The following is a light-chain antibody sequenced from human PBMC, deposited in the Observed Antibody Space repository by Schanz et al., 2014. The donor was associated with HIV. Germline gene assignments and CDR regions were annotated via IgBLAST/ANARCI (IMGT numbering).Light chain of an antibody. CDR2: GNN. J-gene: IGLJ1*01. CDR3: QSYDSSLSGSRV. Sequence: QSVLTQPPSVSGTPGQSVTISCSGSRSTLERTPVDWYQHLPGTAPKLLIYGNNNRPSGVPDRFSGSNSGTSASLAITGLQTEDEGDYYCQSYDSSLSGSRVFGTGTKLTVL. V-gene: IGLV1-40*01. CDR1: RSTLERTP.